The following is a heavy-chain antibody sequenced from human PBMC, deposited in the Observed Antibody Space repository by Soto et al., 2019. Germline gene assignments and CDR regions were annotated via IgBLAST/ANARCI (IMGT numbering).Heavy chain of an antibody. V-gene: IGHV4-39*01. J-gene: IGHJ4*02. CDR2: IYYSGST. CDR1: AGFPSPYRYL. D-gene: IGHD2-21*01. Sequence: SEDRSLPWTVSAGFPSPYRYLLGRIRQLPGKGLEWIGSIYYSGSTYYNPSLKSRVTISVDTSKNQFSLKLSSVTAADTAVYYCARHPGGGEDYWGQGTLVTVSS. CDR3: ARHPGGGEDY.